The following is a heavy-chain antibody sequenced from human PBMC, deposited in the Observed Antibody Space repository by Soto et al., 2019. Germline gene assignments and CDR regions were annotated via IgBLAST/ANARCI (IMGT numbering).Heavy chain of an antibody. V-gene: IGHV3-21*01. Sequence: EVQLVESGGGLVKPGGSLRLSCAASGFTFNSYGMNWVRQAPGKGLEWVSLISSTSNYIYYADSMKGRFTISRDNAKNSLYLQMNSLRAEDTAVYYCARDRLSMVRGHGLFDYWGQGTLVTVSS. CDR1: GFTFNSYG. D-gene: IGHD3-10*01. J-gene: IGHJ4*02. CDR3: ARDRLSMVRGHGLFDY. CDR2: ISSTSNYI.